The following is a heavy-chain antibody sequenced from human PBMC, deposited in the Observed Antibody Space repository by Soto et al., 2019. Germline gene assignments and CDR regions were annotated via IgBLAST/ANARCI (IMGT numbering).Heavy chain of an antibody. Sequence: GGSLRLSCAASGFTFSSYGMHWVRQAPGKGLEWVAVIWYDGSNKYYADSVKGRFTISRDNSKNTLYLQMNSLRAEDTAVYYCASLGGDIVVVPAAMPFAFDIWGQGTMVTVSS. V-gene: IGHV3-33*01. D-gene: IGHD2-2*01. CDR2: IWYDGSNK. CDR3: ASLGGDIVVVPAAMPFAFDI. J-gene: IGHJ3*02. CDR1: GFTFSSYG.